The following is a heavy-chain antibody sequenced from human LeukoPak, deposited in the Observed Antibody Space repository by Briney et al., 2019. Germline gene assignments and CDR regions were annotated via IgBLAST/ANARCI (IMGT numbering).Heavy chain of an antibody. J-gene: IGHJ5*02. D-gene: IGHD2-2*01. CDR2: INPNSGGT. V-gene: IGHV1-2*06. CDR1: GYTFTGYY. CDR3: VRERGGSCSSTSCNWLDP. Sequence: GASVKVSCKASGYTFTGYYIHWVRQAPEQGLEWMGRINPNSGGTNYAQKFQGRVSMTRDTSISTAYMELSGLRSDDTAVYYCVRERGGSCSSTSCNWLDPWGPGTLVTVSS.